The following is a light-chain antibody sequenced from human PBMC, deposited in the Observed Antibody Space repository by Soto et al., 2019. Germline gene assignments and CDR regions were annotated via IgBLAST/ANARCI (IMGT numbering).Light chain of an antibody. Sequence: EIVLTQSPGTLSLSPGERATLSCRACQSVSSSFLAWYQQKPGQAPRLLIYGASSRATGIPDRFSGSGSGTDFTLTISRLEPEDLAVYYCQHVGSSPPYTFGQGTKREIK. V-gene: IGKV3-20*01. J-gene: IGKJ2*01. CDR1: QSVSSSF. CDR3: QHVGSSPPYT. CDR2: GAS.